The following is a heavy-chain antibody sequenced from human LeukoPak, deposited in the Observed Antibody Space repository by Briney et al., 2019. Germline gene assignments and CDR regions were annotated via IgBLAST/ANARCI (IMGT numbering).Heavy chain of an antibody. J-gene: IGHJ4*02. V-gene: IGHV3-7*01. Sequence: GGFLRLSCAASGFKLSNYWMSWARQAPGKGLEWVGNIKEDGHAQYYVDSVKGRFTISRDNAKNSLHLQMNSVRVDDTAVYYSARVAYGDRYWGQGTLVTVSS. CDR1: GFKLSNYW. CDR3: ARVAYGDRY. CDR2: IKEDGHAQ. D-gene: IGHD4-17*01.